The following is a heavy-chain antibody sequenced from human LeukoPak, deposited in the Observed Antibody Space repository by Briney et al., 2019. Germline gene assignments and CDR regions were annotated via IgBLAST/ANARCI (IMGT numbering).Heavy chain of an antibody. CDR3: ARDQYVYPGHHGYFDY. V-gene: IGHV3-33*01. D-gene: IGHD2-2*02. Sequence: PGRSLRLSCAASGFTFSSYGMHWVRQAPGKGLEGVAVIWYDGSNKYYADSVKGRFTISRDNSKNTLYLQMNSLRAEDTAVYYCARDQYVYPGHHGYFDYWGQGTLVTVSS. J-gene: IGHJ4*02. CDR2: IWYDGSNK. CDR1: GFTFSSYG.